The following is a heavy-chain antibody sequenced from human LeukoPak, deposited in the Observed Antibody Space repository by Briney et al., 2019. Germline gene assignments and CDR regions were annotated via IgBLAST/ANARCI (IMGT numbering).Heavy chain of an antibody. J-gene: IGHJ4*02. CDR2: ISGSGGST. CDR3: AKAELTPVVITTTGLPDY. Sequence: GGSLRLSCAASGFTFSSYAMSWVRQAPGKGLEWVSAISGSGGSTYYADSVKGRFTISRDNSKNTLYLQMNSLKAEDTAVYYCAKAELTPVVITTTGLPDYWGQGTLVTVSS. V-gene: IGHV3-23*01. D-gene: IGHD3-22*01. CDR1: GFTFSSYA.